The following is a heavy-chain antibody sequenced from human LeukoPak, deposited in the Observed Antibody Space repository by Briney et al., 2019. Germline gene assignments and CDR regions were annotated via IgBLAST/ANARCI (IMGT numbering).Heavy chain of an antibody. CDR3: ARRVIIGLVIPSHAFDI. J-gene: IGHJ3*02. CDR1: GFSFSSYW. Sequence: PGGSLRLSCTSSGFSFSSYWMTWVRQAPGKGLESAANINHVGSDKDYVDSVRGRFTVSRDKAKNSLYLEMNSLRAEDTAVYYCARRVIIGLVIPSHAFDIWGQGTMVTVS. V-gene: IGHV3-7*01. D-gene: IGHD3/OR15-3a*01. CDR2: INHVGSDK.